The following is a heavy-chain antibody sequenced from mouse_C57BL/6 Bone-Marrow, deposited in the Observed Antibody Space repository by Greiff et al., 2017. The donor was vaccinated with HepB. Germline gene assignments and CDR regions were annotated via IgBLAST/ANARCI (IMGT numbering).Heavy chain of an antibody. V-gene: IGHV1-55*01. D-gene: IGHD3-2*02. CDR2: IYPGSGST. Sequence: QVQLQQPGAELVKPGASVKMSCKASGYTFTSYWITWVKQRPGQGLEWIGDIYPGSGSTNYNEKFKSKATVTVDTSSSTAYMQLSSLTSEDSAVYYCASQDRRQLRPHYYAMDYWGQGTSVTVSS. CDR3: ASQDRRQLRPHYYAMDY. CDR1: GYTFTSYW. J-gene: IGHJ4*01.